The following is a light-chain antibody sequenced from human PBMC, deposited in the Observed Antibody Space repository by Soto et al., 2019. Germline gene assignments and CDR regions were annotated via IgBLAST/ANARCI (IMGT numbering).Light chain of an antibody. CDR1: SSDVGGYNY. CDR2: DVS. J-gene: IGLJ3*02. CDR3: CSYAGSYTWV. Sequence: QSALTQPHSVSGSPGQSVTISCTGTSSDVGGYNYVSWYQQHPGKAPKLMIYDVSKRPSGVPDRFSGSKSGNTASLTISGVQAEDEADYYCCSYAGSYTWVFGGGTELTVL. V-gene: IGLV2-11*01.